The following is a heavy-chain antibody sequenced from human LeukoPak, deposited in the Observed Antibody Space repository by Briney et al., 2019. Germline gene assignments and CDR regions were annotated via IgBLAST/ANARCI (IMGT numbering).Heavy chain of an antibody. D-gene: IGHD6-6*01. CDR3: ARARVEYSSSGGDDALDI. V-gene: IGHV1-8*03. J-gene: IGHJ3*02. CDR2: MNPNSGNT. CDR1: GYTFTSYD. Sequence: GASVKVSCKASGYTFTSYDINWVRQATGQGLEWMGWMNPNSGNTGYAQKFQGRVTITRKTSISTAYMELSSLRSEDTAVYYCARARVEYSSSGGDDALDIWGQGTMVTVSS.